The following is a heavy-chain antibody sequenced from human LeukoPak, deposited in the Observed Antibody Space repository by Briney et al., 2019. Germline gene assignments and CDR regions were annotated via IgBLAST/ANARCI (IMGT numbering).Heavy chain of an antibody. CDR1: GFAFSSQA. Sequence: GGSLRLSCAASGFAFSSQAMGWLRQAPAKGLEWVSVISDSGSLTYYADSVKGRFTISRDNAKKTLFLQLNSLRAEDTAVYYCAKDARRTNGWYYFDYWGQGALVTVSS. V-gene: IGHV3-23*01. J-gene: IGHJ4*02. CDR3: AKDARRTNGWYYFDY. CDR2: ISDSGSLT. D-gene: IGHD6-19*01.